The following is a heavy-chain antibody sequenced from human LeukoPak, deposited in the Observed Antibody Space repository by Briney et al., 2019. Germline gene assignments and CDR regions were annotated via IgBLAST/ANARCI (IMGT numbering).Heavy chain of an antibody. CDR2: ISTHYGKT. D-gene: IGHD3-22*01. V-gene: IGHV1-18*01. Sequence: RASVRVSCKASGYTFITYGITWVRQAPGQGLEWMGWISTHYGKTYYARKLQGRVTMTTDTSTSTAYMELKSLRFDDTATYYCARVKGYDSSGFSDYWGQGTLVTVSS. CDR1: GYTFITYG. CDR3: ARVKGYDSSGFSDY. J-gene: IGHJ4*02.